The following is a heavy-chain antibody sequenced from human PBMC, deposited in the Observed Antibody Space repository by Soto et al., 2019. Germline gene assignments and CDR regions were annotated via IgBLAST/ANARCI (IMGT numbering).Heavy chain of an antibody. Sequence: GGSLRLSCAASGFTFSSYAMSWVRQAPGKGLEWVSAISGSGGSTYYADSVKGRFTISRDNAKNTLYLQMNSLRAEDTAVYYCARGGPADYYYMDVWGKGTTVTVSS. CDR2: ISGSGGST. J-gene: IGHJ6*03. CDR1: GFTFSSYA. V-gene: IGHV3-23*01. CDR3: ARGGPADYYYMDV.